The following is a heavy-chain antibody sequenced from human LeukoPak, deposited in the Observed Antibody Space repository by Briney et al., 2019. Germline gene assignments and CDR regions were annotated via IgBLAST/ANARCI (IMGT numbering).Heavy chain of an antibody. CDR1: GFTFSSYG. CDR3: AKSYDYVWGSHDY. D-gene: IGHD3-16*01. Sequence: GGSLRLSCAASGFTFSSYGMSWVRQAPGKGLEWVSAISGSGGSTYYADSVKGRFTISRDNSRNTLYLQMNSLRAEDTAVYYCAKSYDYVWGSHDYWGQGTLVTVSS. J-gene: IGHJ4*02. V-gene: IGHV3-23*01. CDR2: ISGSGGST.